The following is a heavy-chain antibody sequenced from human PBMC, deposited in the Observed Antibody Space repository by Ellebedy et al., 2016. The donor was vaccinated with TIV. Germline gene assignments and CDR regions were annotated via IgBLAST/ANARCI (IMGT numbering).Heavy chain of an antibody. CDR2: ISGSGGST. CDR3: AKDGTSCYDY. J-gene: IGHJ4*02. V-gene: IGHV3-23*01. Sequence: GESLKISCAASGFTFSSYAMSWVRQAPGKGLEWASAISGSGGSTYYADSVKGRFTISRDNSKNTLYLQMNSLRAEDTAVYYCAKDGTSCYDYWGQGTLVTVSS. D-gene: IGHD2-2*01. CDR1: GFTFSSYA.